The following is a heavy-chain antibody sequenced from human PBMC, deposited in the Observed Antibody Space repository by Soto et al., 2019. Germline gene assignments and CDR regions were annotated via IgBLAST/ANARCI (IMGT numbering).Heavy chain of an antibody. CDR3: ARDSPSSALRGTNY. D-gene: IGHD6-19*01. J-gene: IGHJ4*02. V-gene: IGHV1-18*01. CDR2: ISAFNGDT. Sequence: QVQLVQSGAEVKKPGASVKVSCKASGFTFTRYGISWVRQAPGQGLEWMGWISAFNGDTKYAQRLQGRVPMTTDTPTKTATMERRSLRSDETAVYYCARDSPSSALRGTNYWGKGPLVSVSS. CDR1: GFTFTRYG.